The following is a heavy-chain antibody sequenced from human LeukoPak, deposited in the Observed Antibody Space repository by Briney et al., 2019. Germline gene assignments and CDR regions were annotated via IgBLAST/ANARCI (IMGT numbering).Heavy chain of an antibody. D-gene: IGHD5-18*01. Sequence: GGSLRLSCAASGFTFDSYGMNWVRQAPGKGLEWVSGISPSGGTPYYADSVKGRFTISRDNSKNTLYLQMDSLSAEDTAVYYCVKVDTWGQGTLVTVSS. CDR3: VKVDT. CDR1: GFTFDSYG. J-gene: IGHJ4*02. V-gene: IGHV3-23*01. CDR2: ISPSGGTP.